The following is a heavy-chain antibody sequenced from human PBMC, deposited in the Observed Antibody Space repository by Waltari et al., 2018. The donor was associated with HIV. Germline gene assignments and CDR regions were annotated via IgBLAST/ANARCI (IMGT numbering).Heavy chain of an antibody. J-gene: IGHJ6*02. V-gene: IGHV3-66*01. D-gene: IGHD2-8*01. CDR1: GFLVGSNY. CDR2: NYSDGST. CDR3: ARDPAAGRVNGPYYYGLDV. Sequence: EVQLVESGGGSVQTGKSLSLSCAASGFLVGSNYMSWVRQAPGKGLAWVSVNYSDGSTNYAESLKGRFTISREKSTNALYLQMSSLKVEDTAVYYCARDPAAGRVNGPYYYGLDVWGRGTTVTVSS.